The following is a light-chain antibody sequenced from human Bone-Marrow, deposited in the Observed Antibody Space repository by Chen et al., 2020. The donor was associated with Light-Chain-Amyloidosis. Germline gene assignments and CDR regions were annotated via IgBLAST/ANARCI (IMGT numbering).Light chain of an antibody. Sequence: QSALTQPASVSGSPGQSITISCTGTSSDVGGYNYVSWYQQHPGKAPKLMIYDVSNRPSGVANRFSGSKSGNTASLPITGLQAGDEADYYCGAYTSSSTPVVFGGGTKLTVL. CDR2: DVS. J-gene: IGLJ2*01. V-gene: IGLV2-14*01. CDR3: GAYTSSSTPVV. CDR1: SSDVGGYNY.